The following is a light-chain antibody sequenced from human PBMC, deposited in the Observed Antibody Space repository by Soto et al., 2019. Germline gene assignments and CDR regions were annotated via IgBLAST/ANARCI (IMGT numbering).Light chain of an antibody. CDR2: DVS. J-gene: IGKJ4*01. CDR1: QTISSSQ. Sequence: EIVLTQSPATLSLSPGERATLSCEASQTISSSQLAWYQQKPDLAPRLLIYDVSSRATGIPDRFSGSGSGTDFTLTISRVTPEDFPVYYCHQYTASPLTFGGGTKVEIK. CDR3: HQYTASPLT. V-gene: IGKV3D-20*01.